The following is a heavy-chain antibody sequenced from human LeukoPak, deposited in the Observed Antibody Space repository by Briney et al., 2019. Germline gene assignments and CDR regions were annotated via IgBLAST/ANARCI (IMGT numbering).Heavy chain of an antibody. CDR2: IWFDGTNK. CDR3: ARVRGDVEHSSGWYLDY. J-gene: IGHJ4*02. D-gene: IGHD6-19*01. CDR1: GFTFSSYG. V-gene: IGHV3-33*01. Sequence: PGRSLRLSCAASGFTFSSYGLHWVRQAPGKGLEWVAVIWFDGTNKYYADSVKGRFIISRDNSKNTLFLQMNSLRAEDTALYYCARVRGDVEHSSGWYLDYWGQGTLVTVSS.